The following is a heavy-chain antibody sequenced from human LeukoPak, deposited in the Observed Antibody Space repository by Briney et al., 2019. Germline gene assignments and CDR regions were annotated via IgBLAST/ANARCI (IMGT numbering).Heavy chain of an antibody. V-gene: IGHV3-23*01. J-gene: IGHJ4*02. CDR3: AKDLIPNSGWYYFDY. CDR2: IIGSGGST. CDR1: GFTFSTYA. D-gene: IGHD6-13*01. Sequence: GGSLRLSCAASGFTFSTYAMTWVRQAPGKGLDWVSVIIGSGGSTFYADSVKGRFTISRDNSKSTLYLQMDSLRAEDTAVYYCAKDLIPNSGWYYFDYWGQGTLVTVSS.